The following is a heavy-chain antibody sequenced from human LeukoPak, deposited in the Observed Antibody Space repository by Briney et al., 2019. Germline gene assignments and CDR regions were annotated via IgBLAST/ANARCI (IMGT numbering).Heavy chain of an antibody. J-gene: IGHJ3*02. CDR1: GYTFTSYG. CDR2: ISAYNGNT. D-gene: IGHD1-26*01. CDR3: AKDRGWELRNDAFDI. V-gene: IGHV1-18*01. Sequence: ASVKVSCKASGYTFTSYGISWVRQAPGQGLEWMGWISAYNGNTNYAQKLQGRVTMTTDTSTSTAYMELRSLRSDDTAVYYCAKDRGWELRNDAFDIWGQGTMVTVSS.